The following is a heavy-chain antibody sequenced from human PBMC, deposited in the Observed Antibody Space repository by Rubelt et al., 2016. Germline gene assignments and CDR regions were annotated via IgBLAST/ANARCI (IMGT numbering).Heavy chain of an antibody. CDR1: GGSISSGGYY. J-gene: IGHJ4*02. D-gene: IGHD5-18*01. CDR2: IYYSGST. CDR3: ARDQGIQLWVSAFDY. Sequence: QVQLQESGPGLVKPSQTLSLTCTVSGGSISSGGYYWSWIRQHPGKGLEWIGYIYYSGSTYYNPSLKSRVTISVDTAKNQFSLKRSSVTAADTAVYYCARDQGIQLWVSAFDYWGQGTLVTVSS. V-gene: IGHV4-31*03.